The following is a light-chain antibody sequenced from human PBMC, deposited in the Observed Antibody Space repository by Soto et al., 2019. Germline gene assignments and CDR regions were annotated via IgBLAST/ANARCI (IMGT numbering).Light chain of an antibody. CDR1: QSVSSIY. CDR2: ETS. CDR3: QLYVSPTQYI. V-gene: IGKV3-20*01. Sequence: EIVLTQSPGTLSLSPGERATLSCRTSQSVSSIYLAWYQQKPGQAPRLLIYETSSRATGIPYRFSGSVSGTDFTLTINRLEPEDFAVYHCQLYVSPTQYIFGQVNKLEIK. J-gene: IGKJ2*01.